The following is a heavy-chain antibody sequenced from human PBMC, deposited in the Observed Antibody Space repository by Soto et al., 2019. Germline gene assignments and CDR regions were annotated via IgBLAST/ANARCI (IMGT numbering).Heavy chain of an antibody. CDR2: INPDGSRT. CDR3: ARVKSGSYDWFDP. J-gene: IGHJ5*02. CDR1: GFTFSNYW. V-gene: IGHV3-74*01. D-gene: IGHD3-10*01. Sequence: EVQLVGSGGGLVQPGGSLRLSCAASGFTFSNYWMHWVRQTPGKGLMWVSRINPDGSRTTYADSVKGRFAISRDNAKNTVFLQMNSLRAEDTAVYYCARVKSGSYDWFDPWGQGTLVTVSS.